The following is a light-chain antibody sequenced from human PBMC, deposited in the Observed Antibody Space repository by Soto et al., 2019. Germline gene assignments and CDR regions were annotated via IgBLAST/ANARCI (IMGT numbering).Light chain of an antibody. V-gene: IGKV3-15*01. J-gene: IGKJ1*01. CDR2: GAS. Sequence: EIVMTQSPATLSVSPGERATLSCRASQSVSSNLAWYQQKPGQAPRLLIYGASTRATGIPARFSGSGSGTEFTLTISGLQSEDFGLYYCQQYNNWQTFGQGTKVDI. CDR1: QSVSSN. CDR3: QQYNNWQT.